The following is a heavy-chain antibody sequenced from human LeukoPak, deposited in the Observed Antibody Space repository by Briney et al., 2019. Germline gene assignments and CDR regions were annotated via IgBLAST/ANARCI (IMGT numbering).Heavy chain of an antibody. V-gene: IGHV1-2*02. CDR1: GYTFTGYY. J-gene: IGHJ4*02. D-gene: IGHD3-3*01. CDR3: ARGFLEWLSYSIYFDY. Sequence: AXVKVSCKASGYTFTGYYMHWVRQAPGQGLEWMGWINPNSGGTNYAQKFQGRVTMTRDTSISTAYMELSRLRSDDTAVYYCARGFLEWLSYSIYFDYWGQGTLVTVSS. CDR2: INPNSGGT.